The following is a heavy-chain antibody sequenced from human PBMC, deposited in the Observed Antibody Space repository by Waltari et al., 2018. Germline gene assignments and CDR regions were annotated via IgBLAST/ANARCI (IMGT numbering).Heavy chain of an antibody. CDR2: IYYSGST. D-gene: IGHD2-2*01. CDR1: GGSISSSSYY. V-gene: IGHV4-39*07. CDR3: ARVGGGGYPFDY. J-gene: IGHJ4*02. Sequence: QLQLQGSGPGLVKPSETLSLTCTVSGGSISSSSYYWGWIRQPPGKGLEWIGSIYYSGSTYYNPSLKSRVTISVDTSKNQFSLKLSSVTAADTAVYYCARVGGGGYPFDYWGQGTLVTVSS.